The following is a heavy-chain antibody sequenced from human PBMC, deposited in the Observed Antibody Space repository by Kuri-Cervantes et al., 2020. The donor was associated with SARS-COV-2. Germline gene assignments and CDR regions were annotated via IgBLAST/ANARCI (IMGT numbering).Heavy chain of an antibody. CDR2: IYYSGST. Sequence: LRLSCTVSGGSISSGDYYWSWIRQPPGKGLEWIGYIYYSGSTYYNPSLKGRVTISVDTSKNQFSLKLSSVTAADTAVYYCARGPVIVGDTRRRVLDYWGQGTLVTVSS. D-gene: IGHD1-26*01. J-gene: IGHJ4*02. V-gene: IGHV4-30-4*01. CDR3: ARGPVIVGDTRRRVLDY. CDR1: GGSISSGDYY.